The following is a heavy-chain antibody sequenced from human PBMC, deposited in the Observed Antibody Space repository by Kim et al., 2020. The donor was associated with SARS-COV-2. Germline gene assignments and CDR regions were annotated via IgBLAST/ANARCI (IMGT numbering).Heavy chain of an antibody. CDR3: ARDXRGNYDGFDY. V-gene: IGHV3-21*01. D-gene: IGHD3-22*01. CDR2: ISSSSSYI. J-gene: IGHJ4*02. CDR1: GFTFSSYS. Sequence: GGSLRLSCAASGFTFSSYSMNWVRQAPGKGLEWVSSISSSSSYIYYADSMKAQXPXSXNXXKNSLYLQMNSLRAEDTXVXXXARDXRGNYDGFDYWXQGTL.